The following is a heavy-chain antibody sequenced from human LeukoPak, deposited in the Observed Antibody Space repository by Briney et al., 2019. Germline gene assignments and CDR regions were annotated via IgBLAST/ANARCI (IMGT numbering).Heavy chain of an antibody. Sequence: ASVKVSCKASGYTFTGYYMHWVRQAPGQGLEWMGWINPNSGGTNYAQKFQGRVTMTRDTSISTAYMELSRLRSDDTAVYYCARVSYYGSGNGFDPWGQGTLVTVSS. J-gene: IGHJ5*02. CDR3: ARVSYYGSGNGFDP. V-gene: IGHV1-2*02. CDR2: INPNSGGT. D-gene: IGHD3-10*01. CDR1: GYTFTGYY.